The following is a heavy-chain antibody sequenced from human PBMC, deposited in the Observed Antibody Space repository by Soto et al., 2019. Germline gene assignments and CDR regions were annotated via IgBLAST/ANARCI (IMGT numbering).Heavy chain of an antibody. D-gene: IGHD3-10*01. V-gene: IGHV3-74*01. CDR1: GFTFSSHW. CDR3: ARDMRAVPWYGGVSSAFDM. J-gene: IGHJ3*02. CDR2: TKTDGST. Sequence: GALRLSCAASGFTFSSHWIHWVRQAPGQGLVWVSRTKTDGSTTYADFVKGRFTISRDNAKNTLYLQMNSLRAEDTAVYYCARDMRAVPWYGGVSSAFDMWGQGTMVTVSS.